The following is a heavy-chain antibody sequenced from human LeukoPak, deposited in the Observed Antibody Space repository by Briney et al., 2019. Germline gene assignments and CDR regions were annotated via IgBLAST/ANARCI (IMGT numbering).Heavy chain of an antibody. CDR2: IYTGGTT. CDR3: ARDSSSYYFDY. CDR1: GFSVTSNH. D-gene: IGHD6-6*01. V-gene: IGHV3-66*01. Sequence: GGSLRLSCAASGFSVTSNHRNCVRQAPGKGLEWVSIIYTGGTTHYADSLNDRFTISRDDSINTLYLQMNSLRAEDTAVYYCARDSSSYYFDYWGQGTLVTVSS. J-gene: IGHJ4*02.